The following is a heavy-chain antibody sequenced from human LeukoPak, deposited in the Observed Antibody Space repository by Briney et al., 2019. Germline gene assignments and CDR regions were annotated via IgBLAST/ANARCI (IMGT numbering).Heavy chain of an antibody. Sequence: GSLRLSCKASGFSLSNYWMTWVRQAPGKGLEWIGEINHSGSTNYNPSLKSRVTISVDTSKNQFSLKLSSVTAADTAVYYCARGRGSSFDPWGQGTLVTVSS. V-gene: IGHV4-34*01. CDR3: ARGRGSSFDP. D-gene: IGHD3-10*01. CDR2: INHSGST. J-gene: IGHJ5*02. CDR1: GFSLSNYW.